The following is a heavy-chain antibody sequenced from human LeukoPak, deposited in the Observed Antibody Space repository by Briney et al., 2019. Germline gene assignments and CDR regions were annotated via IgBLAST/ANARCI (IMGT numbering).Heavy chain of an antibody. D-gene: IGHD2-15*01. Sequence: GGSLRLSCAASGFTFSSYAMSWVRQAPGKGLEWVSAISGSGGSTYYADSVKGRFTISRDNSKNALYLQMNSLRAEDTAVYYCAKDRGYCSGGSCPDAFDIWGQGTMVTVS. J-gene: IGHJ3*02. CDR1: GFTFSSYA. V-gene: IGHV3-23*01. CDR3: AKDRGYCSGGSCPDAFDI. CDR2: ISGSGGST.